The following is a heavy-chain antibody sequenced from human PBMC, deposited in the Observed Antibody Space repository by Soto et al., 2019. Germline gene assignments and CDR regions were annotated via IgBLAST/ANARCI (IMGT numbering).Heavy chain of an antibody. CDR3: ARAEYSSSWSPYYYYYGMDV. D-gene: IGHD6-13*01. J-gene: IGHJ6*01. CDR2: VSYDGTKE. Sequence: QVQLVESGGGVVQPGRSLRLSCAVSGFTFDSYPMHWVRQAPGKGLEWVAVVSYDGTKEYYADSVKGRFTISRDNSKSTLSLQMNSLRADDTAVYYCARAEYSSSWSPYYYYYGMDVW. CDR1: GFTFDSYP. V-gene: IGHV3-30*14.